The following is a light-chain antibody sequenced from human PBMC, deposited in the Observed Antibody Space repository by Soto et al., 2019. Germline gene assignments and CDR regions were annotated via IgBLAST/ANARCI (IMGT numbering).Light chain of an antibody. V-gene: IGKV1-8*01. CDR3: QQYYSYPRT. J-gene: IGKJ1*01. CDR2: AAS. CDR1: QSISSY. Sequence: IQMTQSASTLSASLGDRVTITCGASQSISSYLAWYQQKPGKAPKLLIYAASTLQSGVPSRFSGSGYGTDFNLTISCLQSEDFATYYCQQYYSYPRTFGQGTKVDIK.